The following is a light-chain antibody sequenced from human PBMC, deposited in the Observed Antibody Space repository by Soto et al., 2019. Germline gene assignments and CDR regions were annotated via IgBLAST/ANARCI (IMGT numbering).Light chain of an antibody. V-gene: IGKV1-6*01. Sequence: AIQVTQSPSSLSASVGDRVTITCRTSQGIRSALGWYQQKPGKVPKLLIYAASTLQSGVPSRFSGSGSGRDFTLTISSLQPEDFATHYCLLDYAYFWAFGQGTKVDIK. J-gene: IGKJ1*01. CDR3: LLDYAYFWA. CDR1: QGIRSA. CDR2: AAS.